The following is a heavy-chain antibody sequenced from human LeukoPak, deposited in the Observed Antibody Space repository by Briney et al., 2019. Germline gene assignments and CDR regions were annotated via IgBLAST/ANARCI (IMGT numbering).Heavy chain of an antibody. V-gene: IGHV4-34*01. J-gene: IGHJ5*02. CDR2: INHSGST. D-gene: IGHD2-2*01. CDR1: GGSFSGYY. CDR3: ARGFRYCSSTSCYVSGWFDP. Sequence: SETLSLTCAVYGGSFSGYYWSWIRQPPGKGLEWIGDINHSGSTNYNPSFKSRVSISVDTSKNQFPLKLSSVTAADTAVYYCARGFRYCSSTSCYVSGWFDPWGQGTLVTVSS.